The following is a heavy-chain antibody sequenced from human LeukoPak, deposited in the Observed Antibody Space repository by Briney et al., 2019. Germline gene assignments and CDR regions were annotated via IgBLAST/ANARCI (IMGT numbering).Heavy chain of an antibody. D-gene: IGHD6-6*01. CDR1: GFTFSSYE. V-gene: IGHV3-48*03. CDR3: ARATGGSSTKSYYFDY. CDR2: ISSRGSTI. J-gene: IGHJ4*02. Sequence: GGSLRLSCAASGFTFSSYEMNWVRQAPGKGLEWVSYISSRGSTIYYADSVKGRFTISRGNAKNSLYLQMNSLRAEDTAVYYCARATGGSSTKSYYFDYWGQGTLVTVS.